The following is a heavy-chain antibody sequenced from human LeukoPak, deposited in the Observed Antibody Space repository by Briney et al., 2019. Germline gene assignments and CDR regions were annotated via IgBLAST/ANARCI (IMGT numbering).Heavy chain of an antibody. CDR2: ISGSGGST. CDR3: AKDEEWLVPGFFDY. J-gene: IGHJ4*02. Sequence: CLRLSCAASGFTFSSDAMSLGRQAPGEGLEWGSAISGSGGSTYYADSVKGRFTISRDNSKNQLYLQLNSLRAEDTAVYYCAKDEEWLVPGFFDYWGQGTMVTVSS. V-gene: IGHV3-23*01. D-gene: IGHD6-19*01. CDR1: GFTFSSDA.